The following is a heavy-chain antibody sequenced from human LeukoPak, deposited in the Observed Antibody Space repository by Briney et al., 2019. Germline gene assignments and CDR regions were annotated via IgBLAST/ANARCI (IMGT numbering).Heavy chain of an antibody. Sequence: GGSLRLSCSASGFTFSTSWMSWVRQAPGKGLEWLAFIRYDGSNKNYADSVKGRFTISRDNTKNSLYLQMNSLRAEDTAVYYCAKDGGSDPDSFDIWGQGTMVTVSS. J-gene: IGHJ3*02. CDR2: IRYDGSNK. D-gene: IGHD2-15*01. V-gene: IGHV3-30*02. CDR3: AKDGGSDPDSFDI. CDR1: GFTFSTSW.